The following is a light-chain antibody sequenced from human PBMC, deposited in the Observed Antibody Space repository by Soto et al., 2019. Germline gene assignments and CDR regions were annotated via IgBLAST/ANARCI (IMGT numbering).Light chain of an antibody. V-gene: IGKV3-11*01. CDR1: QSVSSD. CDR2: DAS. Sequence: EIVLTQSPATLSLSPGERATLSCRTSQSVSSDLAWYQQKPGQAPRLLIYDASNRATGIPARFSGSGSGTDFTLTSSKLEPEDFAVYYCQQRSNSPPTWTFGQGTNVDIK. CDR3: QQRSNSPPTWT. J-gene: IGKJ1*01.